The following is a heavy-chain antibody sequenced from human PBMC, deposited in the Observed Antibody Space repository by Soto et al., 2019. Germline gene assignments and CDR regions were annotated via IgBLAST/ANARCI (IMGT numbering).Heavy chain of an antibody. CDR3: ARGKTTAAGHCIDF. D-gene: IGHD6-13*01. V-gene: IGHV1-2*02. J-gene: IGHJ5*01. Sequence: VASVKVSCKASGYTFTAYYIHWVRQAPGQGLEWMGWTNPNSRDTNNAQKFQGRVTMTRDASTHTAYMELSRLRSDDTAVYYCARGKTTAAGHCIDFWGHGTLVTVSS. CDR1: GYTFTAYY. CDR2: TNPNSRDT.